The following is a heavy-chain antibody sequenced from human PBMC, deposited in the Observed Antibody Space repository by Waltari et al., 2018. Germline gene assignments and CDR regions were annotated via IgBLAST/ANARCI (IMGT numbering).Heavy chain of an antibody. J-gene: IGHJ5*02. V-gene: IGHV4-4*07. D-gene: IGHD3-3*01. CDR2: ISYSGTS. CDR1: GGSISTYY. Sequence: QVQLRESGPGLVKPSETLSLTCAVSGGSISTYYWSWIRQPAGKGLEWIGRISYSGTSNYNPSLKSRVTMSVDTPKNQFSLNLSSVTGADTAVYYCTRGSPYHDFWSDNFYNWFDPWGQGTLVTVSS. CDR3: TRGSPYHDFWSDNFYNWFDP.